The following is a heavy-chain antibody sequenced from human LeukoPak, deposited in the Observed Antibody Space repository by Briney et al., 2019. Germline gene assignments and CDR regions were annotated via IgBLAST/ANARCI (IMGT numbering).Heavy chain of an antibody. V-gene: IGHV1-8*01. CDR1: GYTFTSYD. CDR3: ARVIVRGVIIPGY. D-gene: IGHD3-10*01. Sequence: EASVKVSCKASGYTFTSYDINWVRQAPGQGLEWMGWMNPNSGNTGYAQKFQGRVTMTRNTSISTAYMELSGLRSEDTAVYYCARVIVRGVIIPGYWGQGTLVTVSS. CDR2: MNPNSGNT. J-gene: IGHJ4*02.